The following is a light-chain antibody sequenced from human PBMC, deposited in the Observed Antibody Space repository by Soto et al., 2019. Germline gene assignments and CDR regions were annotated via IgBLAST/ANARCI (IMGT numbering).Light chain of an antibody. CDR2: AAS. CDR3: QKYNSAHFT. CDR1: QGISNY. Sequence: DIQMTQSPSSLSASVGDRVTITCRASQGISNYLAWYQQKPGKVPQLLIYAASTLQSGVPSRFSGSGSGTDFTLTISILQPEDDATYYCQKYNSAHFTFGPGTKVDIK. V-gene: IGKV1-27*01. J-gene: IGKJ3*01.